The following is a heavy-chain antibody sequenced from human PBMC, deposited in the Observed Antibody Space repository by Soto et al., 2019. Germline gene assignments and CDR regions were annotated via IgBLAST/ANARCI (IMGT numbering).Heavy chain of an antibody. Sequence: EVQLLESGGGLVQPGGSLRLSCAASGFTFSSYAMSWVRQAPGKGLEWVSAISGSGGSTYYADSVKGRFTISRDNSQNTRYLQMNSLRAEHTAVYYCAKDHEEDLDAIDYWGQGTPVTVSS. CDR3: AKDHEEDLDAIDY. V-gene: IGHV3-23*01. CDR2: ISGSGGST. D-gene: IGHD1-1*01. J-gene: IGHJ4*02. CDR1: GFTFSSYA.